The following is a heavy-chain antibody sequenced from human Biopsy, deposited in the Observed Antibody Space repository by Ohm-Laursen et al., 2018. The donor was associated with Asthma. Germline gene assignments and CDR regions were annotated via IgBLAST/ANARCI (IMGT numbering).Heavy chain of an antibody. Sequence: GASVKVSCKASGYTFINYAIHWVRQAPGHSLEWMGWINAANGNTKYSQKFQGRLTISRDTSASTVYMDLSSLRSEDTAVYYCARTFFDFFAGQVHDGFAMWGQGTMVTVSS. CDR2: INAANGNT. CDR1: GYTFINYA. D-gene: IGHD3-3*01. V-gene: IGHV1-3*01. J-gene: IGHJ3*02. CDR3: ARTFFDFFAGQVHDGFAM.